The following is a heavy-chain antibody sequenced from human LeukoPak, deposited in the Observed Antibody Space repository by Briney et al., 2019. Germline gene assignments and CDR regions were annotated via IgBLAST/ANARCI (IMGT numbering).Heavy chain of an antibody. CDR1: GVSLRNAW. J-gene: IGHJ4*02. V-gene: IGHV3-15*01. Sequence: GGSLRLSCAASGVSLRNAWVNWVRQAPGKGLEWVGRITNKIDGGTTGYAAPVQDRFMISRDDSTNTVYLQMNSLKTEDTAVYYCTAWTYSNSDDWGQGTLVTVSS. D-gene: IGHD4-11*01. CDR2: ITNKIDGGTT. CDR3: TAWTYSNSDD.